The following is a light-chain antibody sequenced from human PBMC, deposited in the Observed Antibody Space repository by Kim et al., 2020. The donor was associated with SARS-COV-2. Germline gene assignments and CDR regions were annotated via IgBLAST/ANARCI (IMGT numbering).Light chain of an antibody. CDR3: QQYNNWPLT. V-gene: IGKV3-15*01. J-gene: IGKJ4*01. CDR2: DAS. CDR1: QSVSTN. Sequence: EIVMTQSPATLSVSPGESATPSCRASQSVSTNLAWYQRRPGQAPRLLIYDASTRATGIPARFSGGGSATDFTLAISSLQSEDFAVYYCQQYNNWPLTFGGGTKVDIK.